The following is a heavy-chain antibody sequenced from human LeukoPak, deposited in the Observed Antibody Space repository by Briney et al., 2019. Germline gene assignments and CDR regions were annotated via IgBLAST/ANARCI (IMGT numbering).Heavy chain of an antibody. V-gene: IGHV1-2*02. CDR3: AREIAAAVLSRPYANDY. CDR1: GYTFTGYY. Sequence: ASVKVSCKGSGYTFTGYYMHWVRQAPGQGLEWMGWINPNSGGTNYAQKFQGRVTMTRDTSISTAYMELSRLRSDDTAVYYCAREIAAAVLSRPYANDYWGQGTLVTVSS. J-gene: IGHJ4*02. D-gene: IGHD6-13*01. CDR2: INPNSGGT.